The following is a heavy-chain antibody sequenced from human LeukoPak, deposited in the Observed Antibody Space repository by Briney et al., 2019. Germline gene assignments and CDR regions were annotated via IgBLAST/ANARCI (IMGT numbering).Heavy chain of an antibody. V-gene: IGHV5-51*01. J-gene: IGHJ4*02. CDR3: VRDGYNRFNYYFDY. D-gene: IGHD5-24*01. Sequence: GESLQISCKGSGYSFTNYWIAWVRQMPEKGLEWMGIIYPGDSDTRYSPSFQGQVTISADKSISSVYLQWSSLKASDTAMYYCVRDGYNRFNYYFDYWGQGTLVTVSS. CDR1: GYSFTNYW. CDR2: IYPGDSDT.